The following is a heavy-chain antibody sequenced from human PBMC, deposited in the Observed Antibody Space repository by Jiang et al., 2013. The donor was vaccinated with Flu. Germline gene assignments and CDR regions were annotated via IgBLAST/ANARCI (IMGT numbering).Heavy chain of an antibody. CDR2: INSDGSDT. Sequence: GVVQPGRSLRLSCAAAGFTFTNWWMHWLRRAPGKGLVWVSRINSDGSDTNYAESVKGRFTISRDNAKNMLYLQMNSLRADDTAVYYCASIAVTGTAGAFDYWGQGTLVTVSS. CDR3: ASIAVTGTAGAFDY. J-gene: IGHJ4*02. V-gene: IGHV3-74*01. D-gene: IGHD6-19*01. CDR1: GFTFTNWW.